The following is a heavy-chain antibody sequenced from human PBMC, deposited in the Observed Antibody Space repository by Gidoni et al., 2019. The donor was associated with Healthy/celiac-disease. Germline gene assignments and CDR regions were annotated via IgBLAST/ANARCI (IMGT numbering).Heavy chain of an antibody. V-gene: IGHV4-34*01. D-gene: IGHD3-3*01. Sequence: VQLHLWVAGLLKPSETLSLTCAVHGVSFSAYYWSWIRQPPGKGLEWIGEINHSGSTNYNPTLKSRVTISVDTSKNQFSLKLSSVTAADTAVYYCARDAPDFWSGYYYFDYWGQGTLVTVSS. CDR3: ARDAPDFWSGYYYFDY. CDR1: GVSFSAYY. J-gene: IGHJ4*02. CDR2: INHSGST.